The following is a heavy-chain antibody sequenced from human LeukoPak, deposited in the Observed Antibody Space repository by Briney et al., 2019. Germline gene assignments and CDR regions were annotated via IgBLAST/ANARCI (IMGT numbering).Heavy chain of an antibody. J-gene: IGHJ5*02. CDR2: ISYDGSNK. CDR3: ARALTTTRNWFDP. V-gene: IGHV3-30*01. CDR1: GFTFSSCA. Sequence: GGSLRLSCAASGFTFSSCAMHWVRQAPGKGLEWVAVISYDGSNKYYADSVKGRFTISRDNSKNTLYLQMNSLRAEDTAVYYCARALTTTRNWFDPWGQGTLVTVSS. D-gene: IGHD4-11*01.